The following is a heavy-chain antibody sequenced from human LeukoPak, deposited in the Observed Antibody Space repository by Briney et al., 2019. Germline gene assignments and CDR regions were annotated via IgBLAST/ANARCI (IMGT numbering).Heavy chain of an antibody. CDR3: ARDRGNEYQPI. CDR2: IKQDGSEK. J-gene: IGHJ3*02. Sequence: GGSLRLSCATSGFTISYFWMSWVRQAPGKGLEWVANIKQDGSEKYYVDSVKGRFTISRDNAKNSLYLQMNSLRAEDTAVYYCARDRGNEYQPIWGQGTMVTVSS. CDR1: GFTISYFW. D-gene: IGHD2-2*01. V-gene: IGHV3-7*01.